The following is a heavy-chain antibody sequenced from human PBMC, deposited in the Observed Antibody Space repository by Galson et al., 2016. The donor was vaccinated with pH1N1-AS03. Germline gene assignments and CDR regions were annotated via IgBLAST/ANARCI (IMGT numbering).Heavy chain of an antibody. CDR1: GFTFSRYW. D-gene: IGHD2-15*01. CDR2: INPDGSQK. Sequence: SLRLSCAASGFTFSRYWMTWVRQAPGKGLEWVANINPDGSQKYYVDSMKGRFTISRDNAKNSLYLQMNSLRVEDTAVYYCARGETGNGRFDYWGQGAPVTVSS. CDR3: ARGETGNGRFDY. J-gene: IGHJ4*02. V-gene: IGHV3-7*03.